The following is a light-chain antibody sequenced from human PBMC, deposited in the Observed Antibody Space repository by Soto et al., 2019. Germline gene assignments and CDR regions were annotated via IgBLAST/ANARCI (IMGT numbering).Light chain of an antibody. J-gene: IGLJ2*01. CDR1: SSDIGTYNS. Sequence: QSVLTQPASVSGSPGQSITISCTGTSSDIGTYNSVSWYQQHAGKVPKLMIYDVTNRPSGVSDRFSGSKSANTASLTISGLQAGDEADYYCTSYTTSSTLVFGGGTKVTVL. V-gene: IGLV2-14*03. CDR3: TSYTTSSTLV. CDR2: DVT.